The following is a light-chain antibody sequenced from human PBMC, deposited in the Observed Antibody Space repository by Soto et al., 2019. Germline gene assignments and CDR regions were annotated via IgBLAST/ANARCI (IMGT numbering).Light chain of an antibody. V-gene: IGKV1-5*01. CDR1: HNIERW. J-gene: IGKJ1*01. Sequence: DIQMTQSPSTLSSSVCDRVTITCRSSHNIERWMAWYQQKPGKAPSLLIFDASTLHSGVPSRFSGSGSGTEFTLTISSLQPDDFATYYCQQFAVSRTFGQGTKVDIK. CDR3: QQFAVSRT. CDR2: DAS.